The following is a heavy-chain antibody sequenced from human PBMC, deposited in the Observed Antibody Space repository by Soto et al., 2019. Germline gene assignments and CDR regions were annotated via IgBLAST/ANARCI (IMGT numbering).Heavy chain of an antibody. Sequence: GGSLRLSCAASGFTFDDYAMHWVRQAPGKGLEWVSGISWNSGSIGYADSVKGRFTISRDNAKNSLYLQMNSLRAEDTALYYCAKDMGQDGYNWSGLDWHAFDIWGQGTMVTV. CDR3: AKDMGQDGYNWSGLDWHAFDI. D-gene: IGHD5-12*01. CDR2: ISWNSGSI. V-gene: IGHV3-9*01. J-gene: IGHJ3*02. CDR1: GFTFDDYA.